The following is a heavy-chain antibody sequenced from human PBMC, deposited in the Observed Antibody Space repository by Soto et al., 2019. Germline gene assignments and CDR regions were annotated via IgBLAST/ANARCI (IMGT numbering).Heavy chain of an antibody. CDR3: AKDIRGMTTVTDSSSFDY. V-gene: IGHV3-9*01. CDR2: ISWNSGSI. CDR1: GFTFGDYA. D-gene: IGHD4-4*01. Sequence: EVQLVESGGGLFQPGRSLRLSCAASGFTFGDYAMHWVLQAPGKGLEWVSGISWNSGSIAYARSVKGRFTISRDNAKNSLYLQVNSLRAEYTALYYCAKDIRGMTTVTDSSSFDYWGQGTLVTVYS. J-gene: IGHJ4*02.